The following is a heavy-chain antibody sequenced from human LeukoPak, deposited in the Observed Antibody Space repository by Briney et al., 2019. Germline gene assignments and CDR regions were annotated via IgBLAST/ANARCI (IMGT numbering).Heavy chain of an antibody. V-gene: IGHV3-7*01. CDR1: GFTFSSYA. J-gene: IGHJ4*02. D-gene: IGHD3-22*01. Sequence: GGSLRLSCAASGFTFSSYAMSWVRQAPGKGLEWVANIKQDGSEKYYVDSVKGRFTISRDNAKNSLYLQMNSLRAEDTAVYYCARDTAASDSSGYSDYWGQGTLVTVSS. CDR3: ARDTAASDSSGYSDY. CDR2: IKQDGSEK.